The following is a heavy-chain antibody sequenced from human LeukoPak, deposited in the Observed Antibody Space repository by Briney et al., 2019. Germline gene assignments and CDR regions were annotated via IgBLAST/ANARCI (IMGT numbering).Heavy chain of an antibody. Sequence: GESLNISCKGSGYRFTSYWIGWVRQMPGKGLEWMGIIYPSDADTRYSPSFQGQVSISADKSISAAYLQWSSLKASDHAMYYCARRMIRGSDADAFDIWGQGTMVTVSS. CDR3: ARRMIRGSDADAFDI. CDR2: IYPSDADT. V-gene: IGHV5-51*01. CDR1: GYRFTSYW. J-gene: IGHJ3*02. D-gene: IGHD3-10*01.